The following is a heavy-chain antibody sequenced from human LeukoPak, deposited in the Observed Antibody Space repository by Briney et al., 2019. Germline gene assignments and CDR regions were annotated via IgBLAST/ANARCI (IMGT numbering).Heavy chain of an antibody. V-gene: IGHV1-2*02. CDR1: GYTFTDYY. CDR3: ARDSSWRPFDY. Sequence: GASVKVSRKASGYTFTDYYIHWVRQAPGQGLECMGWINPNTGGTNYAQKFQGRVTMTRDTSIATAYMELSRLRSDDTAVYYCARDSSWRPFDYWGQGTLVTVSS. CDR2: INPNTGGT. J-gene: IGHJ4*02. D-gene: IGHD5-12*01.